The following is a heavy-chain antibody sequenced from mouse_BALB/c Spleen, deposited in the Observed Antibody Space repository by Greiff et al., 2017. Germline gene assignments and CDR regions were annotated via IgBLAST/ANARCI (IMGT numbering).Heavy chain of an antibody. Sequence: VQRVESGAELMKPGASVKISCTATGYTFSSYWIEWVKQRPGHGLEWIGEILPGSGSTNYNEKFKGKATFTADTSSNTAYMQLSSLTSEDSAVYYCARGGVTYYGNYDYYAMDYWGQGTSVTVSS. CDR2: ILPGSGST. CDR1: GYTFSSYW. V-gene: IGHV1-9*01. D-gene: IGHD2-10*01. CDR3: ARGGVTYYGNYDYYAMDY. J-gene: IGHJ4*01.